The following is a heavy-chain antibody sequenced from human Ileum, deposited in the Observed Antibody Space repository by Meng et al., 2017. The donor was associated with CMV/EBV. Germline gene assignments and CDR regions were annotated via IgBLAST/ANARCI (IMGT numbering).Heavy chain of an antibody. V-gene: IGHV3-11*01. Sequence: GESLKISCAASGFTFNDYYVSWIRQAPGKGLEWLTYISNSGTTIKYADSVKGRITISRDTTNKSLYLQMNNLRAADTAVYYCARGPGGFGFDPWGRGALVTVSS. D-gene: IGHD3-10*01. CDR2: ISNSGTTI. J-gene: IGHJ5*02. CDR3: ARGPGGFGFDP. CDR1: GFTFNDYY.